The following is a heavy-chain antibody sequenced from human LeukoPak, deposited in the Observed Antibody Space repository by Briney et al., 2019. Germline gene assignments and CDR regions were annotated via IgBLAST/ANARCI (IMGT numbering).Heavy chain of an antibody. D-gene: IGHD1-26*01. Sequence: GESLQISCKGSGYSFTSYWIGWVRQMPGKGLEWMGIIYPGDSDTRYSPSFQGQVTVSADKSISTAYLQWSSLKASDTAMYYCARAIRNPGRTWFDPWGQGTLVTVSS. CDR2: IYPGDSDT. J-gene: IGHJ5*02. CDR3: ARAIRNPGRTWFDP. CDR1: GYSFTSYW. V-gene: IGHV5-51*01.